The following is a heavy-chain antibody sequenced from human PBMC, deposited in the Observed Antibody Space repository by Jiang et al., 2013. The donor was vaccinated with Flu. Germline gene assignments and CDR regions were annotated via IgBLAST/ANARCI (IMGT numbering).Heavy chain of an antibody. V-gene: IGHV3-7*03. Sequence: PGKGLEWVANIKQDGSEKYYVDSVKGRFTISRDNTKSSLYLQMNSLRAEDTAVYYCVRGRSRCEFWGQGTLVTVSS. J-gene: IGHJ4*02. CDR2: IKQDGSEK. CDR3: VRGRSRCEF. D-gene: IGHD2-15*01.